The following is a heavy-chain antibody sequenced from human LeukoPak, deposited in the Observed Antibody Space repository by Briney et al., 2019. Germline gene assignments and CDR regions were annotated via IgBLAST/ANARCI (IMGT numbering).Heavy chain of an antibody. J-gene: IGHJ5*02. V-gene: IGHV4-39*01. CDR2: IYYSGST. Sequence: PSETLSLTCTVSGGSISSSSYYWGWIRQPPGKGLEWIGSIYYSGSTYYNPSLKSRVTISVDTSKNQFSLKLSSVTAADTAVYYCARSRGSGSYYNVGWFDPWGQGTLVTVSS. D-gene: IGHD3-10*01. CDR1: GGSISSSSYY. CDR3: ARSRGSGSYYNVGWFDP.